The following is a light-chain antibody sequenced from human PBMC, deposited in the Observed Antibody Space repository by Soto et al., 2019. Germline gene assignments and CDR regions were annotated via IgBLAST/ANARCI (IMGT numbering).Light chain of an antibody. CDR1: QSVSSSS. J-gene: IGKJ5*01. CDR2: GAS. CDR3: QQYGSSLIT. V-gene: IGKV3-20*01. Sequence: EIVLTQSPCTLSLSAGERATLSCRASQSVSSSSLAWYQQKPGQAPRLLIYGASSRATGIPDRFSGSGYGTDFNLTINRLEPEDFAVYYCQQYGSSLITFGQGTRLEIK.